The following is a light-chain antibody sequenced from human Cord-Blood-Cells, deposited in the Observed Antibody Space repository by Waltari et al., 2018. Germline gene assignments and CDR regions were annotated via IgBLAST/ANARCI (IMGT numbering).Light chain of an antibody. CDR3: QHNGSSLT. V-gene: IGKV3-20*01. Sequence: EIVLTQSPGTLSLSPGERATLSCRASQSVSSNYVSWYQQHAHQAPRLIIDAASSTTDGIPDICSGSAAGTDFTLTISRLQPDDSAVYYCQHNGSSLTFGPGTKVDIK. J-gene: IGKJ3*01. CDR2: AAS. CDR1: QSVSSNY.